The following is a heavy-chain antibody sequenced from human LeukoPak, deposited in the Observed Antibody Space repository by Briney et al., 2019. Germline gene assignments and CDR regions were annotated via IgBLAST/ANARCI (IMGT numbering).Heavy chain of an antibody. CDR3: ARVDYYDSSGYYQP. CDR2: INWNGGST. CDR1: GFTFDDYG. Sequence: GGSLRLSCAASGFTFDDYGMSWVRQAPGKGLEWVSGINWNGGSTGYADSVTGRFTISRDNAKNSLYLQMNSLRAEDTALYYCARVDYYDSSGYYQPWGQGTLVTVSS. D-gene: IGHD3-22*01. V-gene: IGHV3-20*04. J-gene: IGHJ5*02.